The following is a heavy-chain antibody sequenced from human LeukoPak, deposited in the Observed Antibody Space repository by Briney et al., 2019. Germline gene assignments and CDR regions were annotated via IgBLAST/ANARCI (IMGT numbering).Heavy chain of an antibody. Sequence: SETLSLTCTVSGGSISSGDYYWSWIRQPPGKGLEWIGYIYYSGSTYYNPSLKSRVTISVDTSKNQFSLKLSSVTAADTAVYYCARDVVVTAIPDYWGQGTLVTVSS. CDR3: ARDVVVTAIPDY. V-gene: IGHV4-30-4*01. CDR1: GGSISSGDYY. D-gene: IGHD2-21*02. J-gene: IGHJ4*02. CDR2: IYYSGST.